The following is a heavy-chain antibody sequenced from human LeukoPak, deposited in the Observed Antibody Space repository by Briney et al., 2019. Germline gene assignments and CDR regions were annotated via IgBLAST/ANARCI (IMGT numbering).Heavy chain of an antibody. CDR3: ARQKIREPHDY. CDR1: GGSISSSSYY. D-gene: IGHD1-26*01. Sequence: PSETLSLTCIVSGGSISSSSYYWGWIRQPPGKGLEWIGSIYYSGSTYYSPSLKSRVTISVDTSKNQFSLKLSSVTAADTAVYYCARQKIREPHDYWGQGTLVTVSA. J-gene: IGHJ4*02. CDR2: IYYSGST. V-gene: IGHV4-39*01.